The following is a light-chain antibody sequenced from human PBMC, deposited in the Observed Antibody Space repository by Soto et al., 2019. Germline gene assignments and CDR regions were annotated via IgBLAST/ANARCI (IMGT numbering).Light chain of an antibody. Sequence: QSVLTQPPSASGTPGQRVTISCSGSNFNIGSNIVNWYQQLPGSAPKLLIHSNDQRPSGVPDRFAGSKSGTSASLAISGLQSDDEADYYCAAWDDSLNGPVFGGGPQLTVL. J-gene: IGLJ3*02. CDR2: SND. CDR3: AAWDDSLNGPV. V-gene: IGLV1-44*01. CDR1: NFNIGSNI.